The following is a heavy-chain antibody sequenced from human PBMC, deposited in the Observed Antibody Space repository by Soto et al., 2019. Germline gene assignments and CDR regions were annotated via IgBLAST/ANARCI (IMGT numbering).Heavy chain of an antibody. J-gene: IGHJ4*02. Sequence: PGGSLRLSCAASGFTFSNFGMTWVRQAPGKGLEWVSTISGGGGNTNYADSVKGRCTLSRDNSKNTLYLQMNSLRAEDTAVYYCAKDLLPGALGGDCYPVDYWGQGTLVTVSS. D-gene: IGHD2-21*02. V-gene: IGHV3-23*01. CDR3: AKDLLPGALGGDCYPVDY. CDR2: ISGGGGNT. CDR1: GFTFSNFG.